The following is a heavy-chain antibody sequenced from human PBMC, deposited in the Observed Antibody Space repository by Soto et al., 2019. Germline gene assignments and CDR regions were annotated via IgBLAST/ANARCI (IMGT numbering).Heavy chain of an antibody. CDR1: GYTXSGYY. D-gene: IGHD3-16*01. Sequence: GXSXKVSCKAAGYTXSGYYGDWARQAPGQGLEWMGWINPDNGVPNYAQKFKGRVTLSRDTSINTAYMELSRLKSDETAMYYCARTDYLFSTLTYYFDYWGQGTLGTVSS. V-gene: IGHV1-2*02. CDR3: ARTDYLFSTLTYYFDY. CDR2: INPDNGVP. J-gene: IGHJ4*02.